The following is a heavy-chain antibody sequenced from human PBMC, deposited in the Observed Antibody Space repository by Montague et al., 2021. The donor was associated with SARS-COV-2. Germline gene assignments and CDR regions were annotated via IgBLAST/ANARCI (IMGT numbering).Heavy chain of an antibody. CDR2: INHSGST. Sequence: SETLSLTCAVYGGSFSGYYWSWIRQPPGKGLEWIGEINHSGSTNYNPSPKSRVTISVDTSQNQFSLKLSFVTAADTAVYYCARVRYYGSGTSLGMDVWGQGTTVTVSS. J-gene: IGHJ6*02. D-gene: IGHD3-10*01. V-gene: IGHV4-34*01. CDR3: ARVRYYGSGTSLGMDV. CDR1: GGSFSGYY.